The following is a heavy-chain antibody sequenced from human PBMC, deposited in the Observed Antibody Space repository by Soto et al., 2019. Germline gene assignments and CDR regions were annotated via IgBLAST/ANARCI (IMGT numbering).Heavy chain of an antibody. CDR3: AREGGGYSGFYDAFDI. V-gene: IGHV4-34*01. D-gene: IGHD5-12*01. J-gene: IGHJ3*02. CDR1: GGSFSGYY. Sequence: SETLSLICAVYGGSFSGYYWSWIRQPPGKGLEWIGEINHSGSTNYNPSLKSRVTISVDTSKNQFSLKLSSVTAADTAVYYCAREGGGYSGFYDAFDIWGQGTMVTVSS. CDR2: INHSGST.